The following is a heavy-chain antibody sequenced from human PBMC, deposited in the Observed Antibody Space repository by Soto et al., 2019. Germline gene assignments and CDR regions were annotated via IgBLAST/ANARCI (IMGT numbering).Heavy chain of an antibody. J-gene: IGHJ4*02. CDR3: ARQWNFDY. D-gene: IGHD5-12*01. CDR2: INPTDSDT. Sequence: ASVKVSCKASGYTFTSYAMHWVRQAPGQRLEWIGIINPTDSDTRYSPSFQGQVTISADKSISTTYLQWSSLKASDTAIYFCARQWNFDYWGQGTLVTVSS. V-gene: IGHV5-51*01. CDR1: GYTFTSYA.